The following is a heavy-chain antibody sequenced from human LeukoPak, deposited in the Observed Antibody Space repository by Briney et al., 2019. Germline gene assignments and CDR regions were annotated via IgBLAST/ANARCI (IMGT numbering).Heavy chain of an antibody. CDR2: IYYSGGT. CDR3: ARLDTIFGVAKGFDY. Sequence: SETLSLTCTVAGGSISSRSYYWGWVRQPPGKGLEWIGSIYYSGGTYYNPSLKSRVTISVATSKNQFSLKLCSVTAADTAVYYCARLDTIFGVAKGFDYWGQGIPVTVSS. V-gene: IGHV4-39*07. CDR1: GGSISSRSYY. J-gene: IGHJ4*02. D-gene: IGHD3-3*01.